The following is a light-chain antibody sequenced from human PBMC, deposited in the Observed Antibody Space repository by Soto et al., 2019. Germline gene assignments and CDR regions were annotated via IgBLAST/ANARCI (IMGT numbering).Light chain of an antibody. CDR1: SSDVAGYNF. CDR3: SSYPSSFYV. Sequence: QSALTQPASVSGSPGQSITISCTGTSSDVAGYNFVSWYQQHPGKAPKLMIYDVSDRPSGVSNRFSGSKSGNTASLTISGLQAEDEADYYCSSYPSSFYVFGTGTKVTVL. V-gene: IGLV2-14*01. CDR2: DVS. J-gene: IGLJ1*01.